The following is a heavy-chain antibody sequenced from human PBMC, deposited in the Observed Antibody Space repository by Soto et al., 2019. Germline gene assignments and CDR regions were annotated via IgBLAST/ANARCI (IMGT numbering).Heavy chain of an antibody. D-gene: IGHD6-6*01. J-gene: IGHJ4*02. CDR3: ARATARSRDLDS. V-gene: IGHV4-61*01. CDR1: GGSVSSGSSY. CDR2: IFYSDST. Sequence: SETLSLTCTVSGGSVSSGSSYWNWIRQPPGKGLEWIGYIFYSDSTNHNPSLKGRVTMSVDTSKNQFSLKLRSVTAADTAVYYCARATARSRDLDSWGQGTLVTVSS.